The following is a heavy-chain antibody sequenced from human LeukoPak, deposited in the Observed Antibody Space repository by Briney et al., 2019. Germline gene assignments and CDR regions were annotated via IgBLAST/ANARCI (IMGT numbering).Heavy chain of an antibody. CDR3: ARGAGYSYGPTHFDY. D-gene: IGHD5-18*01. CDR1: GGSFSGYY. CDR2: INHSGST. V-gene: IGHV4-34*01. J-gene: IGHJ4*02. Sequence: SETLSLTCAVYGGSFSGYYWSWIRQPPGKGLEWIGEINHSGSTNYNPSLKSRVTISVDASKNQFSLKLSSVTAADTAVYYCARGAGYSYGPTHFDYWGQGTLVTVPS.